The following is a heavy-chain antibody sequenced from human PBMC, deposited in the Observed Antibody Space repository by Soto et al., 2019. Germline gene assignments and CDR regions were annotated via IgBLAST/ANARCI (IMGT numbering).Heavy chain of an antibody. CDR3: ASPKGGNCSSTSCYDGGYYYYGMDV. CDR1: GGTFSSYT. V-gene: IGHV1-69*02. Sequence: ASVKVSCKASGGTFSSYTISWVRQAPGQGLEWMGRIIPILGIANYAQKFQGRVTITADKSTSTAYMELSSLRSEDTAVYYCASPKGGNCSSTSCYDGGYYYYGMDVWG. D-gene: IGHD2-2*01. CDR2: IIPILGIA. J-gene: IGHJ6*02.